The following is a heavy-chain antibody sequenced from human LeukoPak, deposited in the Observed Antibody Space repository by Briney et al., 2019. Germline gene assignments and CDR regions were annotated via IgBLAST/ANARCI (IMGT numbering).Heavy chain of an antibody. J-gene: IGHJ4*02. CDR2: IYCSGSS. V-gene: IGHV4-39*01. Sequence: SETLSLTCTVSGGSISSSRYYWGWIRQPPGKGLVWIGNIYCSGSSYYYPTLKSRVTISVDTSKNQFSLKLSSVTAADTAVCYCARRAEYSRAHYYFDYWGQGTLVTVSS. CDR1: GGSISSSRYY. CDR3: ARRAEYSRAHYYFDY. D-gene: IGHD6-6*01.